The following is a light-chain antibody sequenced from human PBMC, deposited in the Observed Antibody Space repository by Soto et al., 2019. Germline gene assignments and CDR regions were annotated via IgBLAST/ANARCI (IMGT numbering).Light chain of an antibody. Sequence: QSALTQPPSASGSPGQSVTISCTGTSSDVGGYNYVSWYQQHPGKAPKLMIYEVSKRPSGVPDRFSGFKSGNTASLTVSGLQAEDEADYYCSSYAGSTYLAVFGTGTKLTVL. CDR2: EVS. J-gene: IGLJ1*01. CDR1: SSDVGGYNY. V-gene: IGLV2-8*01. CDR3: SSYAGSTYLAV.